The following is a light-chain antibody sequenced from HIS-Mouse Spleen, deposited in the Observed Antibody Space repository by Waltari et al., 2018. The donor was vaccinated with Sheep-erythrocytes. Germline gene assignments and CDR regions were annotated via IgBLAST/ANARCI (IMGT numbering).Light chain of an antibody. CDR1: SSDVGGYNY. Sequence: QSALTQPRPVSGSPGQSVTISCTGTSSDVGGYNYVSWYQQHPGKAPKLMVYDVSKRPSGVPEWFAGFKAGNTAALTISGLQAEDEADYYCCSYAGSYNHVFATGTKVTVL. CDR2: DVS. V-gene: IGLV2-11*01. J-gene: IGLJ1*01. CDR3: CSYAGSYNHV.